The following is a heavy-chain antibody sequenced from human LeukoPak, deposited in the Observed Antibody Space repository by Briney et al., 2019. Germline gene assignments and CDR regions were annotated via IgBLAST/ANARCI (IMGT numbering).Heavy chain of an antibody. CDR2: IYYSGTT. D-gene: IGHD6-13*01. CDR1: GGSISSYY. Sequence: SETLSLTCTVSGGSISSYYWSWIRQPPGKGLEWIGYIYYSGTTNYNPSLESRVTISVDTSKNQFSLKLTSVTAADTAVYYCARSWFSTGPADYWGQGTLVTVSS. V-gene: IGHV4-59*08. J-gene: IGHJ4*02. CDR3: ARSWFSTGPADY.